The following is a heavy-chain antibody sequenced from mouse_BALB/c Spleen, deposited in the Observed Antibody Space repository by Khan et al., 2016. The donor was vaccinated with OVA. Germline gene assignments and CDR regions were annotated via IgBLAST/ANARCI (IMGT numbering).Heavy chain of an antibody. V-gene: IGHV5-17*02. Sequence: EVELVESGGGLVQPGGSRKLSCAASGFTFSGFGMHWVRQAPEKGLEWVAYISSGSSTIYYADTLKGRFTISRDNPKNTLFLQMTSRRSEDTAMYYCARSDYYGVAYWGQGTLVTVSA. J-gene: IGHJ3*01. CDR1: GFTFSGFG. D-gene: IGHD1-1*01. CDR2: ISSGSSTI. CDR3: ARSDYYGVAY.